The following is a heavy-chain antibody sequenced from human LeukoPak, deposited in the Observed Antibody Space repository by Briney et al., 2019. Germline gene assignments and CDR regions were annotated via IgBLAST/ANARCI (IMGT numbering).Heavy chain of an antibody. Sequence: GGSLRLSCAASGFTFSSYAMSWVRQAPGKGLEWVSAISGSGGSTYYADSVKGRFTISRDNSKNTLYLQMNSLRAEDTAVYYCAKGVVPAARAPRRGQYYFDYWGQGTLVTVSS. CDR2: ISGSGGST. CDR3: AKGVVPAARAPRRGQYYFDY. V-gene: IGHV3-23*01. CDR1: GFTFSSYA. J-gene: IGHJ4*02. D-gene: IGHD2-2*01.